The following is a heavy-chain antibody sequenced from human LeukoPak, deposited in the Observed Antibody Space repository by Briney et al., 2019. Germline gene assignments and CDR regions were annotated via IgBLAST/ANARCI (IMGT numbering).Heavy chain of an antibody. D-gene: IGHD5-12*01. Sequence: ASVKVSCKASGYTFTSYYMHWVRQAPGQGLEWMGWINPNSGGTNYAQKFQGWVTMTRDTSISTAYMELSRLRSDDTDVYYCARERAHRLVSGYDPYYYGMDVWGKGTPVTVSS. V-gene: IGHV1-2*04. CDR2: INPNSGGT. J-gene: IGHJ6*04. CDR1: GYTFTSYY. CDR3: ARERAHRLVSGYDPYYYGMDV.